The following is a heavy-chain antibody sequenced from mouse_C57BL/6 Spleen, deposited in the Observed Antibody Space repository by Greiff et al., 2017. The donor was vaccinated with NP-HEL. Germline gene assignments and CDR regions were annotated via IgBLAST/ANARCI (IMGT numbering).Heavy chain of an antibody. CDR3: ARRYYSLDY. CDR2: INPNNGGT. V-gene: IGHV1-26*01. CDR1: GYTFTDYY. J-gene: IGHJ2*01. D-gene: IGHD1-1*01. Sequence: EVQLQQSGPELVKPGASVKISCKASGYTFTDYYMNWVKQSHGKSLEWIGDINPNNGGTSYNQKFKGKATLTVDKSSSTAYMELRSLTSEDSAVYYCARRYYSLDYWGQGTTLTVSS.